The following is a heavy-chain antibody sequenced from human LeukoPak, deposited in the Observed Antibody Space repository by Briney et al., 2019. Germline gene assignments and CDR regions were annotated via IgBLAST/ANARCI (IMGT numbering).Heavy chain of an antibody. J-gene: IGHJ4*02. V-gene: IGHV1-18*04. Sequence: ASVKVSCKASGYTFTDYYMHWVRQAPGQGLEWMGWISAYNGNTNYAQKLQGRVTMTTDTSTSTAYMELRSLRSDDTAVYYCARNSEYYDILTGYPNWYYFDYWGQGTLVTVSS. CDR3: ARNSEYYDILTGYPNWYYFDY. D-gene: IGHD3-9*01. CDR1: GYTFTDYY. CDR2: ISAYNGNT.